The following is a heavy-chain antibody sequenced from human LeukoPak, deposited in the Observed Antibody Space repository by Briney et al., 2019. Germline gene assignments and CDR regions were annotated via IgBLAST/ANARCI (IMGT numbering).Heavy chain of an antibody. D-gene: IGHD3-3*01. J-gene: IGHJ4*02. V-gene: IGHV3-21*04. CDR2: ISSSSSYI. CDR3: AKAFDFWSAFDS. CDR1: GFTFSSYS. Sequence: PGGSLRLSCAASGFTFSSYSMNWVRQAPGKGLEWVSSISSSSSYIYYADSVKGRFTISRDNSKNTLYLKMNSLRVEDTAVYYCAKAFDFWSAFDSWGQGTLVTVSS.